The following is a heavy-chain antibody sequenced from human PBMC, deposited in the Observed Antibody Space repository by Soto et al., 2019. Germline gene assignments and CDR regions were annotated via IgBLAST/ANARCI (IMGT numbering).Heavy chain of an antibody. D-gene: IGHD1-26*01. J-gene: IGHJ4*02. CDR1: GGTFSSYI. Sequence: QVQLVQSGAEVKKPGSSVKVSCKASGGTFSSYIISWVRQAPGQGLEWMGRIIPILGIGNYAQKFQGRVTITADKSTSTAYMELSSLRSEDTAVYYCARFPQTAIVGAAYFDYWGQGTLVTVSS. CDR3: ARFPQTAIVGAAYFDY. CDR2: IIPILGIG. V-gene: IGHV1-69*02.